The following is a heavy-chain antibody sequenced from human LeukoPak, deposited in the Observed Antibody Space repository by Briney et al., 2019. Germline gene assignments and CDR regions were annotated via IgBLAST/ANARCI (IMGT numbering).Heavy chain of an antibody. J-gene: IGHJ6*02. CDR2: ISHDGSNK. D-gene: IGHD5-18*01. V-gene: IGHV3-30*04. CDR3: AIEREAMSAWGYYYGMDV. CDR1: GFTFSSYA. Sequence: GGSLRLSCSASGFTFSSYAMHWVRQAPGKGLEWVAVISHDGSNKYYADSVKGRFTISRDNSKNTLYLQMNSLRAEDTAVYYCAIEREAMSAWGYYYGMDVWGQGTTVTVSS.